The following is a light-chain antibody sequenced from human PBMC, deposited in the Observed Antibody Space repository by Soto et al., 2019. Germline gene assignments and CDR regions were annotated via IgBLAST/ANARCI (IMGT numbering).Light chain of an antibody. V-gene: IGKV3-20*01. CDR1: QTFSTSY. Sequence: EIVLTQSPGTLSLSPGERATLSCRASQTFSTSYLAWYQQKPGQAPRLLIYGSSSRATGIPDRFSGHGSGTDFTLTISRLEPEDCAVYYCQQYGGSPITFGQGTRLEIK. CDR2: GSS. CDR3: QQYGGSPIT. J-gene: IGKJ5*01.